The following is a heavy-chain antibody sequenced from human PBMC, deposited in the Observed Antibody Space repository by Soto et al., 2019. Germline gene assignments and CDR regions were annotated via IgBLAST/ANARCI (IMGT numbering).Heavy chain of an antibody. Sequence: SVKVSCKASGGTFSSYAISWVRQAPGQGLEWMGGIIPIFGTANYAQKFQGRVTITADESTSTAYMELSSLRSEDTAVYYCARIVGSYYHNWFDPWGQGTLVTVSS. J-gene: IGHJ5*02. CDR1: GGTFSSYA. CDR2: IIPIFGTA. D-gene: IGHD3-10*01. CDR3: ARIVGSYYHNWFDP. V-gene: IGHV1-69*13.